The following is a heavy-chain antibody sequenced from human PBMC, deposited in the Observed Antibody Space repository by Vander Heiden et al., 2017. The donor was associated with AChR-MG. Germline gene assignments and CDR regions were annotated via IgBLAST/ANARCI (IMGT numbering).Heavy chain of an antibody. CDR2: IYPGDSDT. D-gene: IGHD3-3*02. V-gene: IGHV5-51*01. Sequence: EVQMVQPGAEVKTPGESLQISCKGSGYSFTSYWIGWVGRMPGKGLEWMGIIYPGDSDTRYSPSFQGQVTISADKSISTAYLQWSSLKASDTAMYYCARSSLGALIDYWGQGTLVTVSS. CDR3: ARSSLGALIDY. J-gene: IGHJ4*02. CDR1: GYSFTSYW.